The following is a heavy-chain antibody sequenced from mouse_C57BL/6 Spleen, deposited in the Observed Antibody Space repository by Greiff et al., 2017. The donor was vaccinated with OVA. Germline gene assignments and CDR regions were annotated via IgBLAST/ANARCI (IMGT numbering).Heavy chain of an antibody. V-gene: IGHV1-7*01. D-gene: IGHD2-13*01. CDR2: INPSSGYT. CDR1: GYTFTSYW. CDR3: ARGDLGDYAMDY. J-gene: IGHJ4*01. Sequence: QVQLKESGAELAKPGASVKLSCKASGYTFTSYWMHWVKQRPGQGLVWIGYINPSSGYTKYNQKFKDKATLTADKSSSTAYMQLSSLTYEDSAVYYCARGDLGDYAMDYWGQGTSVTVSS.